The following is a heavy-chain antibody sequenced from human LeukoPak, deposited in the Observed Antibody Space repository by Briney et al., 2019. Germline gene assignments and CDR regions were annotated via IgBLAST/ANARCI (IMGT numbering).Heavy chain of an antibody. V-gene: IGHV3-23*01. Sequence: GGSLRLSCAASGFTFSSYAMSWVRQAPGKGLEWVSAISGSGGSTYYADSVKGRFTISRDNSKNTLYLQMNSLRAEDTAVYYCANTYYYDSRGYYYYYGMGAWGQGTTVTVSS. CDR2: ISGSGGST. CDR1: GFTFSSYA. CDR3: ANTYYYDSRGYYYYYGMGA. D-gene: IGHD3-22*01. J-gene: IGHJ6*02.